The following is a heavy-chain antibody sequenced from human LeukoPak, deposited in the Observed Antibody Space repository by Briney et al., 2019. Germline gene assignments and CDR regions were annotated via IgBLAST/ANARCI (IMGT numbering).Heavy chain of an antibody. CDR1: GYSISSGYD. CDR3: ARSELNDYFKY. Sequence: SETLSLTCTVSGYSISSGYDWGWMRQAPGKGLEWLASISQSGDTYNNPSLKSRVSLSVDTSKNQLSLKLTSVTAADTAVYFCARSELNDYFKYWGQGILVTVSS. D-gene: IGHD3-16*01. J-gene: IGHJ4*02. V-gene: IGHV4-38-2*02. CDR2: ISQSGDT.